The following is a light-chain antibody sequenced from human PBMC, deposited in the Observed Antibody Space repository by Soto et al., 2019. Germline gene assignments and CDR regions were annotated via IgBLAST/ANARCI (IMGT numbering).Light chain of an antibody. CDR1: SSDVGGYNY. J-gene: IGLJ2*01. CDR3: SSYAGSNNLGVV. V-gene: IGLV2-8*01. Sequence: QSVLTQPPSASGSPGQSVTISCTGTSSDVGGYNYVSWYQQHPGKAPKLMIYEVSKRPSGVPDRFSGSKSGNTASLTVSGLQAEDEADYYCSSYAGSNNLGVVFGGGTKVT. CDR2: EVS.